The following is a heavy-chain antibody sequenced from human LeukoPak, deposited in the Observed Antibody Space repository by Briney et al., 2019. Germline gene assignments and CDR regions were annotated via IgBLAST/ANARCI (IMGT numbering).Heavy chain of an antibody. CDR3: VRGGYDLCFDY. D-gene: IGHD5-12*01. CDR1: GFTFSSYW. CDR2: INSDGSST. Sequence: PGGSLRLSCAASGFTFSSYWMHWVRQAPGKGLVWVSHINSDGSSTSYADSVKGRFTISRDNAKNTLYLQMNSLRAEDTAVYYCVRGGYDLCFDYWGQGTLVTVSS. V-gene: IGHV3-74*01. J-gene: IGHJ4*02.